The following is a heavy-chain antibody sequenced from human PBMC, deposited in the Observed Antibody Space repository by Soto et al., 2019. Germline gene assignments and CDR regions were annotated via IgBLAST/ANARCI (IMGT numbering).Heavy chain of an antibody. CDR3: ARLRGGWYIGYDFPYYFDY. D-gene: IGHD5-12*01. V-gene: IGHV4-59*08. CDR2: ISYSGST. Sequence: QVQLQESGPGLVKPSETLSLTCTVSGGSINTYYWSWIRQPPGKRLEWIGYISYSGSTNYNPSLKSRVTISEDTSKNQFSLKLSSVTAADTAVYYCARLRGGWYIGYDFPYYFDYWGQGTLVTVSS. CDR1: GGSINTYY. J-gene: IGHJ4*02.